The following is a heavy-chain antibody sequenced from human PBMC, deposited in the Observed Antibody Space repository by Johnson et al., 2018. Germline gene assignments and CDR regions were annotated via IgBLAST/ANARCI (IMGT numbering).Heavy chain of an antibody. Sequence: VQLVESGGGVVQPGRSLRLSCAASGFTFSSYGMHWVRQAPGKGLEWVAVISYDGSNKYYADSVKGRFTIARDNSKNTLYLQMNSLRAEDTAVYYCAKEMTTVTTAYFQHWGQGALVTVSS. CDR1: GFTFSSYG. CDR3: AKEMTTVTTAYFQH. D-gene: IGHD4-17*01. CDR2: ISYDGSNK. J-gene: IGHJ1*01. V-gene: IGHV3-30*18.